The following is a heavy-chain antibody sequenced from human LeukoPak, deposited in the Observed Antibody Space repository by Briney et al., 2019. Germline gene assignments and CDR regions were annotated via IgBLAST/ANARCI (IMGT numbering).Heavy chain of an antibody. CDR1: GGSISSYY. V-gene: IGHV4-34*01. Sequence: SETLSLTCTVSGGSISSYYWSWIRQPPGKGLEWIGEINHSGSTNYNPSLKSRVTISVDTSKNQFSLKLSSVTAADTAVYYCARQTTVTTSGGDAFDIWGQGTMVTVSS. D-gene: IGHD4-17*01. CDR3: ARQTTVTTSGGDAFDI. J-gene: IGHJ3*02. CDR2: INHSGST.